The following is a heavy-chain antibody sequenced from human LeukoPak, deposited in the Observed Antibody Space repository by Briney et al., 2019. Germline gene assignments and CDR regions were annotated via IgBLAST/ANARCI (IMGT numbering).Heavy chain of an antibody. J-gene: IGHJ5*02. CDR1: GYTLTSYD. CDR3: ARGIVVVPAAIGGRRDWFDP. Sequence: EASVKVSCKASGYTLTSYDINWVRQATGQGLEWMGWMNPSSANTGYAQKFQGRVTMTRNTSISTAYMELSSLRSEDTAVYYCARGIVVVPAAIGGRRDWFDPWGQGTLVTVSS. V-gene: IGHV1-8*01. D-gene: IGHD2-2*01. CDR2: MNPSSANT.